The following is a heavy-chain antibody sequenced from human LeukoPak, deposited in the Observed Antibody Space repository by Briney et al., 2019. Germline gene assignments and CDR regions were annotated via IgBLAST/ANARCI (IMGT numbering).Heavy chain of an antibody. J-gene: IGHJ4*02. CDR3: ARGGSFGGNLNY. CDR1: GGSISSSSYY. D-gene: IGHD4-23*01. CDR2: MYNSGST. V-gene: IGHV4-31*03. Sequence: SETLSLTCTVSGGSISSSSYYWGWIRQPPGKGLEWIGYMYNSGSTYYNPSLRSRATISADTSKNQFSLKLTSVTDADTAVYRCARGGSFGGNLNYWGQGTLLTVSS.